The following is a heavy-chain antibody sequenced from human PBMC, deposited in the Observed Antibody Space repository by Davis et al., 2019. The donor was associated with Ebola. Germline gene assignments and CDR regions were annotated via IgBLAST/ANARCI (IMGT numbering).Heavy chain of an antibody. CDR1: GFTFSSYG. Sequence: GESLKISCAASGFTFSSYGMHWVRQAPGKGLEWVAVIWYDGSNKYYADSVKGRFTISRDNSKNTLYLQMNSLRAEDTAVYYCAKDGEVTIFGVAARYDYWGQGTLVTVSS. V-gene: IGHV3-33*06. CDR3: AKDGEVTIFGVAARYDY. CDR2: IWYDGSNK. D-gene: IGHD3-3*01. J-gene: IGHJ4*02.